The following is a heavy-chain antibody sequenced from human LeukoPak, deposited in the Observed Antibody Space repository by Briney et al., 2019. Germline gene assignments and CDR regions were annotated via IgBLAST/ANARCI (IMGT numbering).Heavy chain of an antibody. J-gene: IGHJ4*02. Sequence: GGSLRLSCAASGFSFSGYSMNWVRQAPGKGLDWVSYISSGSRTIFYAESVKGRFTISRDNAKNLLYLEMNSLRAEDTAVYYCARELPTGTDYFDYWGQGMLVTVSS. CDR1: GFSFSGYS. CDR3: ARELPTGTDYFDY. D-gene: IGHD3-10*01. CDR2: ISSGSRTI. V-gene: IGHV3-48*04.